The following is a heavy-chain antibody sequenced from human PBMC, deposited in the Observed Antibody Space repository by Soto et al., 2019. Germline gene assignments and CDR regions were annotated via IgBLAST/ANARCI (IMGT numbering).Heavy chain of an antibody. J-gene: IGHJ5*02. CDR2: INHSGST. CDR3: ASRGGNSAEYNWFDP. V-gene: IGHV4-34*01. D-gene: IGHD2-21*02. Sequence: SETLSLTCAVYGGSFSGYYWSWIRQPPGKGLEWIGEINHSGSTNYNPSLKSRVTISVDTSKNQFSLKLSSVTAADTAVYYCASRGGNSAEYNWFDPWGQGTLVTVSS. CDR1: GGSFSGYY.